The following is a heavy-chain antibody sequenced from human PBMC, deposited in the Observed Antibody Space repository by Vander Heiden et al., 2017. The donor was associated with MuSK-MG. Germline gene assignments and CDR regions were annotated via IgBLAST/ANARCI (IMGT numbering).Heavy chain of an antibody. J-gene: IGHJ4*02. Sequence: EVHLVESGGGLVQPGGSLRLSCAASGFTVSSNYMSWVRQAPGKGLEWVSVIYSGGSTYYADSVKGRFTISRDNSKNTLYLQMNSLRAEDTAVYYCARDRPYCSGGSCYSGYWGQGTLVTVSS. CDR3: ARDRPYCSGGSCYSGY. CDR1: GFTVSSNY. D-gene: IGHD2-15*01. CDR2: IYSGGST. V-gene: IGHV3-66*01.